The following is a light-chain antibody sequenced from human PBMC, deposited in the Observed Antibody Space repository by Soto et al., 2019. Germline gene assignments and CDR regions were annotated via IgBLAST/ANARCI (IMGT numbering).Light chain of an antibody. CDR3: QKYDSAPWT. CDR1: QGISKY. V-gene: IGKV1-27*01. CDR2: VAS. J-gene: IGKJ1*01. Sequence: DVQMTQSPSSLSASVGDRVTITCRASQGISKYLAWYQQKPGKVPRLLIYVASTLQSGVPSRFSGSGYGTDFILTISSLQPEDVATYYCQKYDSAPWTLGQGTKVEIK.